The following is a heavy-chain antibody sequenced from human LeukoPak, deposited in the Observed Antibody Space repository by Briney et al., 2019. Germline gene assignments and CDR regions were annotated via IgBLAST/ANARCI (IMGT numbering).Heavy chain of an antibody. J-gene: IGHJ4*02. CDR3: ARGSSGYYYYFDY. D-gene: IGHD3-22*01. Sequence: VASVNVSCKASGYTFTGYYIHWVRQAPGQGLEWMGWINPNSGGTNYAQKFQGWVTMTRDTSISTAYMELSRLRSDDTAVYYCARGSSGYYYYFDYWGQGTLVTVSS. CDR1: GYTFTGYY. CDR2: INPNSGGT. V-gene: IGHV1-2*04.